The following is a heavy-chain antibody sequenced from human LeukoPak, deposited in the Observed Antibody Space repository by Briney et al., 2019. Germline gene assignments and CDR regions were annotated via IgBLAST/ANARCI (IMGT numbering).Heavy chain of an antibody. CDR1: GFTFYSYA. J-gene: IGHJ4*02. D-gene: IGHD4-17*01. CDR3: AREGDYGDYEF. CDR2: ISGSGRNT. V-gene: IGHV3-23*01. Sequence: GGSLRLSCAASGFTFYSYAMTWVRQAPGKGLEWVSSISGSGRNTYYADSVKGRFTISRDNAKNSLYLQMNSLRAEDTAVYYCAREGDYGDYEFWGQGTLVTVSS.